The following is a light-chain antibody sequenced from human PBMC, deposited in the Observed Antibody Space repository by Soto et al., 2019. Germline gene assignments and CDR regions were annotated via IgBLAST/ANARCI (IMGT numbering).Light chain of an antibody. V-gene: IGLV2-14*01. CDR1: SSDVGGYKY. CDR2: DVS. J-gene: IGLJ2*01. Sequence: QSALTQPASVSGFPGQSITISCTGTSSDVGGYKYVSWYQQHPGKAPKLMIYDVSNRPSGVPNRFSGSKSGNTASLTISGLQAEDEADYYCSSYTTSTTLIFGGGTKLTVL. CDR3: SSYTTSTTLI.